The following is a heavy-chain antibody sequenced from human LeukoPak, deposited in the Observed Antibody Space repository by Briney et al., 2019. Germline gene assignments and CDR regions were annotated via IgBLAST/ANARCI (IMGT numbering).Heavy chain of an antibody. CDR1: GFTFSSYA. D-gene: IGHD3-22*01. CDR2: ISGSGGST. CDR3: ARDEFYYYDSSGYPVGY. V-gene: IGHV3-23*01. J-gene: IGHJ4*02. Sequence: GASLRLSCAASGFTFSSYAMSWVRQAPGKGLEWVSAISGSGGSTYYADSVKGRFTISRDNSKNTLYLQMNSLRAEDTAVYYCARDEFYYYDSSGYPVGYWGQGTLVTVSS.